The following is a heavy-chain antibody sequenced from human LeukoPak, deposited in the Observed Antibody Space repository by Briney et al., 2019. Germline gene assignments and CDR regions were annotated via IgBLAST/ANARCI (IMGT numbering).Heavy chain of an antibody. Sequence: PGGSLRLSCAASGFTFSTYWMHWVRQAPGKGLVWVSGIKSDGSSTSYADSVKGRFTISRDNAKNTLYLQMNSLRAEDTAVYYCARGRELLNPIDYWGQGTLVTVSS. D-gene: IGHD1-7*01. CDR3: ARGRELLNPIDY. CDR1: GFTFSTYW. CDR2: IKSDGSST. J-gene: IGHJ4*02. V-gene: IGHV3-74*01.